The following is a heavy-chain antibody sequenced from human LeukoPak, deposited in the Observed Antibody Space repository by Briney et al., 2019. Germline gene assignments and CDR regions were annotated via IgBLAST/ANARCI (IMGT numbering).Heavy chain of an antibody. D-gene: IGHD6-25*01. CDR3: ARDYSSVGGVWGGAFDI. J-gene: IGHJ3*02. Sequence: GGSLRLSCAASGFTFSSYSMNWVRQAPGKGLEWVSSISSSSSYIYYADSVKGRFTISRDNSKNTLYLQMNSLRAEDTAVYYCARDYSSVGGVWGGAFDIWGQGTMVTVSS. CDR1: GFTFSSYS. V-gene: IGHV3-21*01. CDR2: ISSSSSYI.